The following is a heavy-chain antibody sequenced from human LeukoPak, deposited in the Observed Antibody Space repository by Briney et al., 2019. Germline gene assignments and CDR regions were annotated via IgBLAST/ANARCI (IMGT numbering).Heavy chain of an antibody. Sequence: SETLSLTCTVSGGSISSGGYYWSWIRQPPGKGLEWIGYIYHSGSTYYNPSLKSRVTISVDRSKNQFSLKLSSVTAADTAVYYCARAAPHYFDYWGQGTLVTVSS. CDR1: GGSISSGGYY. V-gene: IGHV4-30-2*01. CDR3: ARAAPHYFDY. CDR2: IYHSGST. J-gene: IGHJ4*02.